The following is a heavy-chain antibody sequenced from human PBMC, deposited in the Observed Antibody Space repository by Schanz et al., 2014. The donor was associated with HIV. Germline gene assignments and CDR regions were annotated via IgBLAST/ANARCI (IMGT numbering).Heavy chain of an antibody. CDR3: ARHDYVDHPRYFDF. J-gene: IGHJ4*02. CDR2: ISRDGKTA. D-gene: IGHD4-17*01. Sequence: EVQLLESGGGLLHPGGSLRLSCAASGFTFSNYWMHWVRQVPGKGLVWVSRISRDGKTANKADSVKGRFTVSRDNAKNTLILQMNSLRAADTAVYYCARHDYVDHPRYFDFWGQGTLVTVSS. V-gene: IGHV3-74*02. CDR1: GFTFSNYW.